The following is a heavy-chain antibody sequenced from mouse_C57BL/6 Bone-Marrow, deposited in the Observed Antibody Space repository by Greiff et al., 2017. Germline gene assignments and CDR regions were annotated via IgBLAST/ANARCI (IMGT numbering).Heavy chain of an antibody. CDR2: ISDGGSYT. V-gene: IGHV5-4*01. J-gene: IGHJ4*01. CDR1: GFTFSSYA. CDR3: AREAYYYGSSYDYYAMDY. D-gene: IGHD1-1*01. Sequence: DVLLVESGGGLVKPGGSLKLSCAASGFTFSSYAMSWVRQTPEKRLEWVATISDGGSYTYYPDNVKGRFTISRDNAKNNLYLQMSQLKSEDTAMYYCAREAYYYGSSYDYYAMDYGGQGTSVTVSS.